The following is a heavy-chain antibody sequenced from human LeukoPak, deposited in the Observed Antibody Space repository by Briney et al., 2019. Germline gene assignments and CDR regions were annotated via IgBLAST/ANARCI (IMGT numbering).Heavy chain of an antibody. CDR1: GYTFTVYY. J-gene: IGHJ4*02. D-gene: IGHD5-12*01. V-gene: IGHV1-2*02. CDR2: INPNKGGT. CDR3: ARDKYTGYQTFDY. Sequence: AAVRVSYAASGYTFTVYYMHGVRQAPGQGGEWGGWINPNKGGTNYTQKFQGTVTMTRATSISTAYMELNRLTSDDTAVYYCARDKYTGYQTFDYWGQGTPVTVSS.